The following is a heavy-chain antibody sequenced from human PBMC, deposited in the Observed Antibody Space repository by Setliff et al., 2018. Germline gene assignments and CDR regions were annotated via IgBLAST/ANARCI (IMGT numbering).Heavy chain of an antibody. D-gene: IGHD2-2*01. CDR2: IYPGDSDT. Sequence: PGESLTISCKGSGYSFTSYWIGWVRQMPGKGLEWMGIIYPGDSDTRYSPSFQGQVTISADKSISTAYLQWSSLKASDTAMYYCARPGYCSSTSCSGAFDIWGQGTMVTVSS. CDR3: ARPGYCSSTSCSGAFDI. V-gene: IGHV5-51*01. CDR1: GYSFTSYW. J-gene: IGHJ3*02.